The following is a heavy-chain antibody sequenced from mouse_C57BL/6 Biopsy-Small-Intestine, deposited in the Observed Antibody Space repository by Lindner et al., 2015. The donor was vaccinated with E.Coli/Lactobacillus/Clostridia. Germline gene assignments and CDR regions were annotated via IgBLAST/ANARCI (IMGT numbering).Heavy chain of an antibody. D-gene: IGHD2-4*01. CDR3: ARDDSVFGY. CDR1: GYAFSSSW. V-gene: IGHV1-82*01. Sequence: VQLQESGPELVKPGASVKISCKASGYAFSSSWMNWVKQRPGKGLEWIGRIYPGDGDTNYNGKFKGKATLTADKSSSTAYMQLSSLTTEDSAIYYCARDDSVFGYWGQGTTLTVSS. J-gene: IGHJ2*01. CDR2: IYPGDGDT.